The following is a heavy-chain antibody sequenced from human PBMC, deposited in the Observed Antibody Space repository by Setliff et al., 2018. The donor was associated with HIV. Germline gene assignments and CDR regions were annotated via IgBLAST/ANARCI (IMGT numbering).Heavy chain of an antibody. CDR3: ARLAYYDFWNGYSYYMDV. J-gene: IGHJ6*03. V-gene: IGHV3-66*02. CDR2: IYSGGST. CDR1: EFTVSSNY. D-gene: IGHD3-3*01. Sequence: GGSLRLSCAASEFTVSSNYMSWVRQAPGKGPEWVSVIYSGGSTYYTDSVKGRFTISRDNSKNTLYLQMNSLRAEDTAVYYCARLAYYDFWNGYSYYMDVWGKGTTVTVSS.